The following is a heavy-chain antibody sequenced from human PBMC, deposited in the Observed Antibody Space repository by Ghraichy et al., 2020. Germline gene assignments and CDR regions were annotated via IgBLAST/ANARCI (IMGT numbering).Heavy chain of an antibody. CDR2: IIPIFGTA. CDR3: ARGRAPRNYYDSSGYIDY. Sequence: SVKVSCKASGGTFSSYAISWVRQAPGQGLEWMGGIIPIFGTANYAQKFQGRVTITADESTSTAYMELSSLRSEDTAVYYCARGRAPRNYYDSSGYIDYWGQGTLVTVSS. D-gene: IGHD3-22*01. CDR1: GGTFSSYA. V-gene: IGHV1-69*13. J-gene: IGHJ4*02.